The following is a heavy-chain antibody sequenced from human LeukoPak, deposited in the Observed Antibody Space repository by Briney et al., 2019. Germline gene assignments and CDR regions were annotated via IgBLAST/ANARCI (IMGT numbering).Heavy chain of an antibody. CDR1: GGSFSGYY. Sequence: PSETLSLTCAVYGGSFSGYYWSWIRQPPGKGLEWIGEINHSGSTNYNPSLKSRVTISVDTSKNQFSLKLSSVSAADTAVYYCARGARTPSGYGSRTAGRANWFDPWGQGTLVTVSS. D-gene: IGHD5-12*01. CDR2: INHSGST. V-gene: IGHV4-34*01. CDR3: ARGARTPSGYGSRTAGRANWFDP. J-gene: IGHJ5*02.